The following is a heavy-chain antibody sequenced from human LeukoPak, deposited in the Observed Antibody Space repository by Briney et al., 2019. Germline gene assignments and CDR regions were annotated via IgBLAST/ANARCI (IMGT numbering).Heavy chain of an antibody. CDR3: AKDQGASGWGAFDY. D-gene: IGHD6-19*01. CDR2: ITSGSSTI. CDR1: GFTFSSYS. V-gene: IGHV3-48*01. J-gene: IGHJ4*02. Sequence: GGSLRLSCAASGFTFSSYSMNWVRQAPGKGVEWVSYITSGSSTIYYADSVKGRFTISRDNAKSSLYLQMNSLRTEDTALYYCAKDQGASGWGAFDYWGQGTLVTVSS.